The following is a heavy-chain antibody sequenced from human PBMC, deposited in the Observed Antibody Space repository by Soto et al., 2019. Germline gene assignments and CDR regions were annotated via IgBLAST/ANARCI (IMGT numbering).Heavy chain of an antibody. V-gene: IGHV1-18*01. CDR2: ISAYNGNT. Sequence: ASVKVSCKASGYTFTSYGISWVRQAPGQGLEWMGWISAYNGNTNYAQKLQGRVTITTDTSTSTAYMELRSLRSEDTAVYYCARDSLVAAAGTNWFDPWGQGTLVTVSS. J-gene: IGHJ5*02. CDR1: GYTFTSYG. CDR3: ARDSLVAAAGTNWFDP. D-gene: IGHD6-13*01.